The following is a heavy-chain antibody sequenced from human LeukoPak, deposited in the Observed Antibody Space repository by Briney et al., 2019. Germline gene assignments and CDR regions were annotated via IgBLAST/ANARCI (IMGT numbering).Heavy chain of an antibody. V-gene: IGHV3-64D*06. Sequence: GGSLRLSCSASGFXFSDYAIHWVRQAPGKGLEYVSEISSNGGSTYYADSVKGRFTISRDNSKNTLYLQMSSLRAEDTAVYYCVKDSEMATINAFDIWGQGTMVTVSS. CDR1: GFXFSDYA. CDR3: VKDSEMATINAFDI. D-gene: IGHD5-24*01. J-gene: IGHJ3*02. CDR2: ISSNGGST.